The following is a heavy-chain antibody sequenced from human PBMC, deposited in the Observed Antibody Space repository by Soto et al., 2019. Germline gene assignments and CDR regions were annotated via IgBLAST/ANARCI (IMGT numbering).Heavy chain of an antibody. V-gene: IGHV3-72*01. D-gene: IGHD2-2*02. J-gene: IGHJ6*02. CDR3: ARGGYCSRTSCYSDYYGMDV. CDR1: GFTFSDHY. Sequence: PGGSLRLSCAASGFTFSDHYMDWARQAPGKGLEWVGRIRNKANSYTTEYAASVKGRFTISRDDSKNSLFLQMNSLKTDDPAVYYCARGGYCSRTSCYSDYYGMDVWGQGTTVTVSS. CDR2: IRNKANSYTT.